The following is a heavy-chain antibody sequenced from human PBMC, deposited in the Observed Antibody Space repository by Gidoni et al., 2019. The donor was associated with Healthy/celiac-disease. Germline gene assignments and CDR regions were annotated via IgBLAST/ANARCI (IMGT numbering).Heavy chain of an antibody. CDR2: IYHSGST. V-gene: IGHV4-30-2*01. D-gene: IGHD2-15*01. Sequence: QLQLQESGSGLVKPSQTLSLPCAVSVGSIRSGGYSWSWIRQPPGKGLEWIGYIYHSGSTYYNPSLKSRVTISVDRSKNQFSLKLSSVTAADTAVYYCARVGYCSGGSCYSPVGWFDPWGQGTLVTVSS. CDR3: ARVGYCSGGSCYSPVGWFDP. CDR1: VGSIRSGGYS. J-gene: IGHJ5*02.